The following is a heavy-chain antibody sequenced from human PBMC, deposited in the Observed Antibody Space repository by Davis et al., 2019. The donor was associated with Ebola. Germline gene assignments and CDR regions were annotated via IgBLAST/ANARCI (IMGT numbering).Heavy chain of an antibody. CDR1: GFTFTRFP. J-gene: IGHJ4*02. V-gene: IGHV3-30*04. Sequence: GGSLRLSCAASGFTFTRFPMHWVRQAPGKGLEWVAIISYDGSNTYYADSVKGRFTISRDNSKSTLYLQMNSLRPEDTAVYYCARDFGLAAAGTAFDCWGQGTLVTVSS. D-gene: IGHD6-13*01. CDR3: ARDFGLAAAGTAFDC. CDR2: ISYDGSNT.